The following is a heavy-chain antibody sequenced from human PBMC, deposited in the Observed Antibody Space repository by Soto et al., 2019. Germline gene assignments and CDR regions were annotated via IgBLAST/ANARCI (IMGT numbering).Heavy chain of an antibody. J-gene: IGHJ6*02. V-gene: IGHV4-30-4*01. CDR2: IYYSGST. Sequence: PSETLSLTCTVSGGSISSGDYYWSWIRQPPGKGLEWIGYIYYSGSTYYNPSLKSRVTISVDTSKNQFSLKLSSVTAADTAVYYCARAQYGSYLTMIVVQPQNYGMDVWGQGTTVTVSS. CDR1: GGSISSGDYY. D-gene: IGHD3-22*01. CDR3: ARAQYGSYLTMIVVQPQNYGMDV.